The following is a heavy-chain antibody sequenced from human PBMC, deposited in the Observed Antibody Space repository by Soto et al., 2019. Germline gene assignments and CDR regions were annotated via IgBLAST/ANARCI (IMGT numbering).Heavy chain of an antibody. CDR3: ARKVGDY. D-gene: IGHD1-26*01. J-gene: IGHJ4*02. V-gene: IGHV3-7*01. CDR2: IKQDESAS. CDR1: GFTFSDYW. Sequence: EVQLVESVGGLVQPGGSLRLSCAASGFTFSDYWMSWVRQAPGKGLEWVANIKQDESASYYVDSVKGRFTISRDNDKNSLYLQMNSLRAEDTAIYYCARKVGDYWGQGTLVTVSS.